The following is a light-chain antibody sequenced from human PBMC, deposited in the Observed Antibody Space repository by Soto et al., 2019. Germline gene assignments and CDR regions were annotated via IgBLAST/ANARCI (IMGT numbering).Light chain of an antibody. Sequence: QSVLTQPASVSGSRGQSITISCVGRNTDVGQDKSVSWYQQGPGKAPKLLIFEVTNRPSGVSSRFSGSRSANTASLTISGLQPDDEGDYFCVSYTDTDTLVFGTGTKVTVL. CDR3: VSYTDTDTLV. CDR1: NTDVGQDKS. J-gene: IGLJ1*01. CDR2: EVT. V-gene: IGLV2-14*01.